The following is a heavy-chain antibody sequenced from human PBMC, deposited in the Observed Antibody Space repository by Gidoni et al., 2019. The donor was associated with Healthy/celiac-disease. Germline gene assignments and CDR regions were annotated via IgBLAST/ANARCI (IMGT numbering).Heavy chain of an antibody. J-gene: IGHJ4*02. CDR3: ARDMYYYDSSGHMARDY. V-gene: IGHV1-46*03. CDR2: INPSGGST. D-gene: IGHD3-22*01. CDR1: GYTFTSYY. Sequence: QVQLVQSGAEVKKPGASVKVSCKASGYTFTSYYMHWVRQAPGQGLEWMGIINPSGGSTSYAQKFQGRVTMTRDTSTSTVYMELSSLRSEDTAVYYCARDMYYYDSSGHMARDYWGQGTLVTVSS.